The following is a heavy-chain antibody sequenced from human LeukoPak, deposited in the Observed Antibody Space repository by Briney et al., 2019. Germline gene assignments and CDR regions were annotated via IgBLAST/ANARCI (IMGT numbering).Heavy chain of an antibody. CDR1: GGSISRYY. CDR2: IYYSGST. D-gene: IGHD3-22*01. J-gene: IGHJ3*02. Sequence: SETLSLTCTVSGGSISRYYWSWIRQPPGKGLEWIGYIYYSGSTNYNPSLKSRVTISLDMSKNQFSPKLSSVTAAGTAVYYCTRRRYYDSSGYRRAGDDAFDIWGQGTMVTVSS. CDR3: TRRRYYDSSGYRRAGDDAFDI. V-gene: IGHV4-59*01.